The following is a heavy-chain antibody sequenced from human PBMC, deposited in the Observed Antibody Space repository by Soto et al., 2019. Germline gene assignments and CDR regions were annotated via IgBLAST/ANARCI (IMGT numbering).Heavy chain of an antibody. CDR3: ASQAIGNHYYYGMDV. J-gene: IGHJ6*02. CDR2: IIPIFGTA. Sequence: GASVQVSCKASGGTFSSYAISWVRQAPGQGLEWMGGIIPIFGTANYAQKFQGRVTITADESTSTAYMELSSLRSEDTAVYYCASQAIGNHYYYGMDVWGQGTTVTVCS. CDR1: GGTFSSYA. V-gene: IGHV1-69*13. D-gene: IGHD2-15*01.